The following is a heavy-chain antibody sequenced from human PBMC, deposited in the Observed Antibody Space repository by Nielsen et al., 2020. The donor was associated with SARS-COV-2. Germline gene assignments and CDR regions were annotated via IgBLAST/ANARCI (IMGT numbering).Heavy chain of an antibody. Sequence: SVKVSCKASGGTFSSYAISWVRQAPGQGLEWMGRIIPILGIANYAQKFQGRVTITADKSTSTAYMELSSLRSEDTAVYYCARGYCSSTSCPEGNAFDIWGQGTMVTVSS. CDR2: IIPILGIA. CDR1: GGTFSSYA. CDR3: ARGYCSSTSCPEGNAFDI. J-gene: IGHJ3*02. D-gene: IGHD2-2*01. V-gene: IGHV1-69*04.